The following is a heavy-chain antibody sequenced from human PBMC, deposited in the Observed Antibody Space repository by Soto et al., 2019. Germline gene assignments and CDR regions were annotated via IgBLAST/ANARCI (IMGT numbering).Heavy chain of an antibody. Sequence: EVQLVESGGGLVQPGGSLRLSCAASGFTFSSYWMSWVRQAPGKGLEWVANIKQDGSEKYYVDSVKGRFTISRDNAKNSLYLQMNSLRAEDTAVYYCARELDFWSGYTYYYYGMDVWGQGTTVTVSS. CDR1: GFTFSSYW. CDR3: ARELDFWSGYTYYYYGMDV. D-gene: IGHD3-3*01. V-gene: IGHV3-7*01. J-gene: IGHJ6*02. CDR2: IKQDGSEK.